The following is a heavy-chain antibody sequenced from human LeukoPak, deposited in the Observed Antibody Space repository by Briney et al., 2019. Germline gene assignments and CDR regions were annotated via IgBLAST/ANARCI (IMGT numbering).Heavy chain of an antibody. V-gene: IGHV4-39*01. CDR2: VYYSGST. D-gene: IGHD7-27*01. Sequence: SETLSLTCTVSGDSISSSSYYWGWIRQPPGKGLEWIGSVYYSGSTYYNPSLKSRVTISEDTSKNQFSLKLSSVTAADTAVYYCARQLNWAFDYWGLGTLVTVSS. CDR1: GDSISSSSYY. J-gene: IGHJ4*02. CDR3: ARQLNWAFDY.